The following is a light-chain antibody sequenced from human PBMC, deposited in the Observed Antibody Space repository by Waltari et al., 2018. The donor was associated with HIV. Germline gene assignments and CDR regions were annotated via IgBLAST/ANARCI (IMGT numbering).Light chain of an antibody. CDR1: QSVSSGY. CDR2: GAS. V-gene: IGKV3-20*01. CDR3: QQYGGSPPVT. J-gene: IGKJ1*01. Sequence: EIVLTQSPGTLPLSPGERATLSSRATQSVSSGYLAWYQQKPGQAPRLLSYGASSRATGFPDRFSGSGSGTDFTLTISRLEPEDFAVYYCQQYGGSPPVTFGQGTKVEIK.